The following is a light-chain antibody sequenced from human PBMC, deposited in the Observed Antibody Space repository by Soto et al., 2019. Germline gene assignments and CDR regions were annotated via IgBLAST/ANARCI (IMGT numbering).Light chain of an antibody. CDR2: GAS. CDR3: QEYDNWRPIT. Sequence: IVMTQSPATLSVSPGERATLACRASQSISTKLAWYQQKPGQAPRLLIYGASTRATVIPVRFSGSGSGTEFTLTITSLQSEDFAVYCCQEYDNWRPITFGGGTKVDIK. J-gene: IGKJ4*01. CDR1: QSISTK. V-gene: IGKV3-15*01.